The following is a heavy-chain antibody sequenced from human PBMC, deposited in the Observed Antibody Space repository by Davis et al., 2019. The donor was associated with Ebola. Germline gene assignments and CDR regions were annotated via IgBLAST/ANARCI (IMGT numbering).Heavy chain of an antibody. J-gene: IGHJ6*02. CDR2: ISSSSSYI. CDR3: ARDRFWSGYYYYYYYYGMDV. D-gene: IGHD3-3*01. CDR1: GFTFSSYS. V-gene: IGHV3-21*04. Sequence: GESLKISCAASGFTFSSYSMNWVRQAPGKGLEWVLSISSSSSYIYYADSVKGRFTISRDNAKNSLYLQMNSLRAEDTAVYYCARDRFWSGYYYYYYYYGMDVWGQGTTVTVSS.